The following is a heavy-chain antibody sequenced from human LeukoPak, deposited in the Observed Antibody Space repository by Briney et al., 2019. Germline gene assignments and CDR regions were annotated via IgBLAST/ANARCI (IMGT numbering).Heavy chain of an antibody. D-gene: IGHD3-22*01. CDR1: GYTFTGYY. CDR2: INPNSGGT. J-gene: IGHJ5*02. Sequence: ASVKVSYKASGYTFTGYYMHWVRQAPGQGLEWMGWINPNSGGTNYAQKFQGRVTMTRDTSISTAYMELSRLRSDDTAVYYCARNLYYYDSRGNWFDPWGQGTLVTVSS. V-gene: IGHV1-2*02. CDR3: ARNLYYYDSRGNWFDP.